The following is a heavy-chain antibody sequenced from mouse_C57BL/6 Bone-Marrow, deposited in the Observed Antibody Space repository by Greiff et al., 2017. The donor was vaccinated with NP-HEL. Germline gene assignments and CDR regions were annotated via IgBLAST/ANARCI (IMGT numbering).Heavy chain of an antibody. CDR1: GFSLTSYG. J-gene: IGHJ4*01. D-gene: IGHD2-1*01. CDR2: IWRGGST. V-gene: IGHV2-5*01. CDR3: AKNPIYYGNYYAMDY. Sequence: QVQLKESGPGLVQPSQSLSITCTVSGFSLTSYGVHWVRQSPGKGLEWLGVIWRGGSTDYNAAFMSRLSITKDNSKSQVFFKMNSLQADDTAIYYCAKNPIYYGNYYAMDYWGQGTSVTVSS.